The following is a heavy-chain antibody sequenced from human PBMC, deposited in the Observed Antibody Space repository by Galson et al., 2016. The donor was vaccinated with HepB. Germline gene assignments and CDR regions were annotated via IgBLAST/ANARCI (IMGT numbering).Heavy chain of an antibody. CDR1: GFTFNNYG. V-gene: IGHV3-33*01. Sequence: CAASGFTFNNYGMHWVRQAPGKGLEWVALIWYDGNNKNYADSVKGRFTISRDNSKNTLYLQMNTLRAEDTAVYYCARGVYGDHGWFDYWGQGTLVTVSS. J-gene: IGHJ4*02. CDR2: IWYDGNNK. CDR3: ARGVYGDHGWFDY. D-gene: IGHD4-17*01.